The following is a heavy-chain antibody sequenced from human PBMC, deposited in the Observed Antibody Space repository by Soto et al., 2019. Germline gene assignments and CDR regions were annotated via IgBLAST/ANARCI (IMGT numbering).Heavy chain of an antibody. V-gene: IGHV3-7*01. CDR2: TNEDGREK. D-gene: IGHD3-16*01. CDR1: GFTFTGYW. CDR3: ARDRGALGP. Sequence: EVQLVESGGGLVQPGGSLRLSCAASGFTFTGYWMSWDRQAPGKGLEWVANTNEDGREKFYVDSVKGRFTISRDNAKNSLYLQMNSLRAEDTAVYYCARDRGALGPWGQGTLVTVSS. J-gene: IGHJ5*02.